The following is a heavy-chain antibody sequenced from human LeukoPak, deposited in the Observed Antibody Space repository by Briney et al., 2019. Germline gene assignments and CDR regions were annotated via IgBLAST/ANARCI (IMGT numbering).Heavy chain of an antibody. D-gene: IGHD3-9*01. CDR2: INPNSGGT. V-gene: IGHV1-2*02. CDR3: ARDEGIGILTGYSATFDY. Sequence: ASVKVSCKASGYTFTGYYTHWVRQAPGQGLEWMGWINPNSGGTKYAQKFQGRVTMTRDTSISTAYMELSRLTSDDTAVYYCARDEGIGILTGYSATFDYWGQGTLVTVSS. CDR1: GYTFTGYY. J-gene: IGHJ4*02.